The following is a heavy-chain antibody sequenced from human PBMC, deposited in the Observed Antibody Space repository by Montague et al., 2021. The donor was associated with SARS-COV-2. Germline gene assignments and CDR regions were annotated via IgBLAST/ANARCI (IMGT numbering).Heavy chain of an antibody. CDR2: IYHSGST. CDR1: GDSIGSGGFY. V-gene: IGHV4-31*03. D-gene: IGHD2-2*01. CDR3: ARGGFYDCAATSCTTTDAFDI. J-gene: IGHJ3*02. Sequence: TRSLTCSVSGDSIGSGGFYCTWIRHLPGKGLEWLGNIYHSGSTYFNPSLKSRLIMSVDTSKQHFSLNLTSVTAADTAVYYCARGGFYDCAATSCTTTDAFDIWGQGTMVTVSS.